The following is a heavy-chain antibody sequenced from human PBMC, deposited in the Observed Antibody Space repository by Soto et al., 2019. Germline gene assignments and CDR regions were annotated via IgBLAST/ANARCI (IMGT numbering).Heavy chain of an antibody. CDR3: ARDAYWNYRDY. Sequence: GGSLRLSCAASGFTFSSYWMSWVRQAPGKGLEWVANIKHDGSEKYYVDSVKGRLTISRDNAKNSLYLQINSLRAEDTAVYYCARDAYWNYRDYWGQGTLVTVSS. J-gene: IGHJ4*02. CDR2: IKHDGSEK. CDR1: GFTFSSYW. D-gene: IGHD1-1*01. V-gene: IGHV3-7*01.